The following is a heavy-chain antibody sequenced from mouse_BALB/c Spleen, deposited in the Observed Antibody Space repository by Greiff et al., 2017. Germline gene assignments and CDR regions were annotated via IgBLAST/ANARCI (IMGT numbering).Heavy chain of an antibody. CDR3: ASEDYDHAMDY. CDR1: GYSFTGYN. CDR2: IDPYYGGT. D-gene: IGHD2-4*01. Sequence: EVQLQQSGPELVKPGASVKISCTASGYSFTGYNMNWVQQSHGKSLEWIGNIDPYYGGTSYNQKFKGKATLTVDKSSSTAYMQLSSLTSEDSAVYDCASEDYDHAMDYWGQGTSVTVSS. J-gene: IGHJ4*01. V-gene: IGHV1S135*01.